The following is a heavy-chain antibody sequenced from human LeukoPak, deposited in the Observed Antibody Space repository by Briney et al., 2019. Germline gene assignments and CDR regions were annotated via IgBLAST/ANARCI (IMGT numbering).Heavy chain of an antibody. V-gene: IGHV3-21*01. CDR2: ISSSSSYI. CDR3: ARVEYCSSTSCPWDY. J-gene: IGHJ4*02. D-gene: IGHD2-2*01. CDR1: GFTFSSYS. Sequence: GGSLRLSCAASGFTFSSYSMNWVCQAPGKGLEWVSSISSSSSYIYYADSVKGRFTISRDNAKNSLYLQMNSLRAEDTAVYYCARVEYCSSTSCPWDYWGQGTLVTVSS.